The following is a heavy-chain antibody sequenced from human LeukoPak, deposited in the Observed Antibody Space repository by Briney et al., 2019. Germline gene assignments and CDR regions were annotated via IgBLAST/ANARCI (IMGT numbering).Heavy chain of an antibody. Sequence: SQTLSLTCAISGDSVSSNTAAWNWIRQSPSRGLEWLGRTYYRSKWYTDYAPSVKSRININADSSKNQFSLQLNSVTPDDTAVYFCARDLGIAVSPLRGDFDYWGQGTLVTVSS. CDR3: ARDLGIAVSPLRGDFDY. CDR1: GDSVSSNTAA. V-gene: IGHV6-1*01. CDR2: TYYRSKWYT. D-gene: IGHD6-19*01. J-gene: IGHJ4*02.